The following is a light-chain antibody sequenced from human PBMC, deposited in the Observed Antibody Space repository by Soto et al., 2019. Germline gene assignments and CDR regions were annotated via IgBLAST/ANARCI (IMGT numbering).Light chain of an antibody. CDR3: LQYNNWPYT. Sequence: EIVMTQSPAPLSVSPGEGATLSCMASPSVSSNLAWYQQTPCQAPRLLIYRSSTRATGLPARFSGSGSGTEFTLTISSLQSEDYAVYYCLQYNNWPYTFVQGTNLE. J-gene: IGKJ2*01. CDR2: RSS. CDR1: PSVSSN. V-gene: IGKV3-15*01.